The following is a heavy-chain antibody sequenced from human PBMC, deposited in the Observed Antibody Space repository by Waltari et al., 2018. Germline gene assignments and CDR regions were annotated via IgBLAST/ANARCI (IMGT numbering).Heavy chain of an antibody. CDR3: ARRKDYYDLYFDY. V-gene: IGHV4-30-4*08. Sequence: QVQLQESGPGLVRPSQTLSLTCTVSGGSISSGDYSWSWIRQPPGKGLEWIGYIYYSGSTYYNPALKSRVTISVDTSKNQFSLKLSSVTAADTAVHYCARRKDYYDLYFDYWGQGTLVTVSS. CDR2: IYYSGST. D-gene: IGHD3-22*01. CDR1: GGSISSGDYS. J-gene: IGHJ4*02.